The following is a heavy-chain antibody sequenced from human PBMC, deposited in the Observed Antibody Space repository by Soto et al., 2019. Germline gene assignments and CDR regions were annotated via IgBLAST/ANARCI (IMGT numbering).Heavy chain of an antibody. J-gene: IGHJ4*02. CDR1: GASISSSAYY. V-gene: IGHV4-39*07. CDR2: IYDSGNT. CDR3: AAGGGLPRYY. D-gene: IGHD5-12*01. Sequence: SETLSLTCTVSGASISSSAYYWGWIRQPPGEGLEWIVTIYDSGNTYYNPSLKSRVTISVDRSKNQFSLKLNSVTAADTAVYYCAAGGGLPRYYWGQGTLVTVSS.